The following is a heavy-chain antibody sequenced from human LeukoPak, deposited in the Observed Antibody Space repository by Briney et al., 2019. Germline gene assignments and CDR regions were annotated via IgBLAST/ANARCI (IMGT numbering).Heavy chain of an antibody. CDR1: GFTFSSYS. J-gene: IGHJ6*03. V-gene: IGHV3-21*01. CDR2: ISSSSSYI. Sequence: GGSLRLSCAASGFTFSSYSMNWVRQAPGKGLEWVSSISSSSSYIYYADSVKGRFTISRDNAKNSLYLQMNSLRAEDTAVYYCARVQWLVQATSYYMDVWGKGTTVTVSS. D-gene: IGHD6-19*01. CDR3: ARVQWLVQATSYYMDV.